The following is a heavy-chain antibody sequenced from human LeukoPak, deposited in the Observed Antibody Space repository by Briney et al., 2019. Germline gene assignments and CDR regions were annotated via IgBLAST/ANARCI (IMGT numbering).Heavy chain of an antibody. CDR1: GHSISSGYY. Sequence: SETLSLTCTVSGHSISSGYYWGWIRQPPGKGLEWIGSIYHSGSTYYNPSLKSRVTISVDTSKNQFSLKLSSVTAADTAVYYCAREGSSSGDYWGQGTLVTVSS. D-gene: IGHD6-6*01. CDR2: IYHSGST. J-gene: IGHJ4*02. V-gene: IGHV4-38-2*02. CDR3: AREGSSSGDY.